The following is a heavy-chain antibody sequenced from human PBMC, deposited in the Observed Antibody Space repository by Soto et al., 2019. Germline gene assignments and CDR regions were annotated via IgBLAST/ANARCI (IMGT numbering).Heavy chain of an antibody. CDR1: GFTLSNTW. Sequence: EVQLVESGGGLVKPGGSLRLSCIASGFTLSNTWISWVRQAPGKGLEWVGRITRKSDGETTDYAAPVKGRFTISRDYSKNTVSLQMISLKTEDRAFYCCTTYPYMNRWVHAPAYWGQGTLVTVSS. V-gene: IGHV3-15*01. J-gene: IGHJ4*02. CDR3: TTYPYMNRWVHAPAY. CDR2: ITRKSDGETT. D-gene: IGHD2-2*01.